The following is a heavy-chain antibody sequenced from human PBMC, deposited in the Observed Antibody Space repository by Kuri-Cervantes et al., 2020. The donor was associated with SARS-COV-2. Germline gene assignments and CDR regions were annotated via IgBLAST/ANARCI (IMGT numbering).Heavy chain of an antibody. D-gene: IGHD6-6*01. Sequence: GESLKISCAASGFTFSSYAMHWVRQAPGKGLEWVAVISYDGSNKYYADSVKGRFTISRDNSKNTLFLQMNFLRPEDTAMYYCAARNFDYWGQGTLVTVSS. CDR1: GFTFSSYA. CDR3: AARNFDY. V-gene: IGHV3-30-3*01. CDR2: ISYDGSNK. J-gene: IGHJ4*02.